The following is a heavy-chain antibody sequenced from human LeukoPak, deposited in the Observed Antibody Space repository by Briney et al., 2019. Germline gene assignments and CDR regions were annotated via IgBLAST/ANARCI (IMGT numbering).Heavy chain of an antibody. D-gene: IGHD2-2*01. J-gene: IGHJ4*02. CDR2: IYYSGST. Sequence: SQTLSLTCTVSGGSISSGGYYWSWIRQHPGKGLEWIGYIYYSGSTYYNPSLKSRVTLSVDTSKNQFSLKLSSVTAADTAVYYCARGRIPATLDYWGQGTLVTVSS. CDR1: GGSISSGGYY. CDR3: ARGRIPATLDY. V-gene: IGHV4-31*03.